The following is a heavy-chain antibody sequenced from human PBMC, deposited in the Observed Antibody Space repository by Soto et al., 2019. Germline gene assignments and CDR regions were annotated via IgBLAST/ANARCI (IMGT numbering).Heavy chain of an antibody. J-gene: IGHJ6*04. CDR1: GFTVSSKY. D-gene: IGHD2-15*01. Sequence: EVQLVESGGGLVQPGGSLRLSCAASGFTVSSKYMTWVRQAPGKGLEWVSLIQSGGTTYYADSVKGRFTISRDTSENTLHLQRDSLRVEDTAVYSCARDDVLCDGGRCDGIPLAVWGKGTTVTVSS. V-gene: IGHV3-66*01. CDR2: IQSGGTT. CDR3: ARDDVLCDGGRCDGIPLAV.